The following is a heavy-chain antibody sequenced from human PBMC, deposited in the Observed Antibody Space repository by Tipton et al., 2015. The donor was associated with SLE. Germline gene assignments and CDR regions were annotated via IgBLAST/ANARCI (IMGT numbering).Heavy chain of an antibody. V-gene: IGHV4-4*07. D-gene: IGHD6-19*01. CDR2: ISASGST. Sequence: TLSLTCTVFGDSISRYYLSWLRQSAGKGLEWIGRISASGSTNSNPSLTSRVAVSSDTSKNQLSLRLNSVTAADTAVYYCARDHYSIGSFDIWGQGTLVTVSS. CDR3: ARDHYSIGSFDI. J-gene: IGHJ3*02. CDR1: GDSISRYY.